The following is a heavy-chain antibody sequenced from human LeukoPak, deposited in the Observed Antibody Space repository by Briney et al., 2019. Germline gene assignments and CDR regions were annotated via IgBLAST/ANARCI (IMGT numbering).Heavy chain of an antibody. D-gene: IGHD3-10*01. V-gene: IGHV3-30*18. Sequence: RGSLRLSCAASGFTFSSYGMHWVRQAPGKGLEWVAVISYDGSNKYYADSVKGRFTISRDNSKNTLYLQMNSLRAEDTAVYYCAKDLMVRGVSGFDYWGQGTLVTVSS. CDR1: GFTFSSYG. CDR2: ISYDGSNK. CDR3: AKDLMVRGVSGFDY. J-gene: IGHJ4*02.